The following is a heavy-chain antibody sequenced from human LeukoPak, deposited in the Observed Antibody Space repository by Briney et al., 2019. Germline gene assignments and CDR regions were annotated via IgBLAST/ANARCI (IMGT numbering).Heavy chain of an antibody. CDR1: GGSISSGDYY. CDR2: IYYSGST. V-gene: IGHV4-30-4*01. J-gene: IGHJ4*02. D-gene: IGHD2-15*01. CDR3: ARGDVVVVAAIPD. Sequence: SQTLSLTCTVSGGSISSGDYYWSWIRQPPGKGLEWIGYIYYSGSTYYNPSPKSRVTISVDTSKNQFSLKLSSVTAADTAVYYCARGDVVVVAAIPDWGQGTLVTVSS.